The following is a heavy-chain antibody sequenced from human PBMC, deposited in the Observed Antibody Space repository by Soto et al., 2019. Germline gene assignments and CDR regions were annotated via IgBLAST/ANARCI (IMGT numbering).Heavy chain of an antibody. V-gene: IGHV4-34*01. CDR2: INHSGST. D-gene: IGHD6-6*01. Sequence: PSETLSLTCAVYGGSFSGYYWSWIRQPPGKGLEWIGEINHSGSTNYNPSLKSRVTISVDTSKNQFSLKLSSVTAADTAVYYCARLDSSSSLAEFQHWGQGTLVTVSS. J-gene: IGHJ1*01. CDR1: GGSFSGYY. CDR3: ARLDSSSSLAEFQH.